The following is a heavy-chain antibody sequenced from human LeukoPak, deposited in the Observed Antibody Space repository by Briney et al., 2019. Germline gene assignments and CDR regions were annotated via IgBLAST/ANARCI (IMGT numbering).Heavy chain of an antibody. CDR3: ARGGLVRGSLNSLTGFDF. CDR2: IYYRSQWYN. CDR1: GDSVSSNSAA. D-gene: IGHD3-10*01. V-gene: IGHV6-1*01. Sequence: SQTLSLTCAISGDSVSSNSAAWNWIRQSPSRVLEWLGRIYYRSQWYNDDAVSAKGRISINPDTAKNQFSLHLNSVTPDDTALYYCARGGLVRGSLNSLTGFDFWGQGTMVTVSS. J-gene: IGHJ3*01.